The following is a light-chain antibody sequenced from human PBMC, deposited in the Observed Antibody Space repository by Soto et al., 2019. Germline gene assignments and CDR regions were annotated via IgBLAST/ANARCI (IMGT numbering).Light chain of an antibody. J-gene: IGKJ1*01. Sequence: DTQMTQSPSTLSASVGDRVTITCRASQTISSLLAWYQQKPGKAPKLLIHKVSTLQSGVPSRFSASGSGTEFTLTISSLQPDDFATYYCQQYNSLWTFGQGTKVEIK. CDR1: QTISSL. CDR3: QQYNSLWT. CDR2: KVS. V-gene: IGKV1-5*03.